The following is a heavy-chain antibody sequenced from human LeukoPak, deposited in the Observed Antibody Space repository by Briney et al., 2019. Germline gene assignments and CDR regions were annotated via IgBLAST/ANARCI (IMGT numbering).Heavy chain of an antibody. D-gene: IGHD3-9*01. Sequence: GGSLRLSCAASGFTFSSYAMSWVRQAPGKGLEWVSAISGSGGSTYCADSVKGRFTISRDNSKNTLYLQMNSLRAEDTAVYYCAKAYYDILTGYPDYWGQGTLVTVSS. V-gene: IGHV3-23*01. CDR1: GFTFSSYA. CDR3: AKAYYDILTGYPDY. J-gene: IGHJ4*02. CDR2: ISGSGGST.